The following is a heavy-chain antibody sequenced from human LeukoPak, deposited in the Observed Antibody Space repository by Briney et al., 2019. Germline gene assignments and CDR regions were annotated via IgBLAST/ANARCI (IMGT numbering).Heavy chain of an antibody. CDR2: FDPEDGET. Sequence: ASVKVSCKVSGYTLTELSIHWVRQARGKGLEWMGGFDPEDGETIYAQKFQGRVTMTEDTSTDAAYMELSSLRSEDTAVYYCATYLSGSYVIDYWGQGTLVTVSS. CDR1: GYTLTELS. D-gene: IGHD1-26*01. J-gene: IGHJ4*02. CDR3: ATYLSGSYVIDY. V-gene: IGHV1-24*01.